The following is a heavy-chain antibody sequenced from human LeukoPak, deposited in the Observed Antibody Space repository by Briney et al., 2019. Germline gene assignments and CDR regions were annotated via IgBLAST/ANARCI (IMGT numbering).Heavy chain of an antibody. CDR1: GFTFSDYY. Sequence: GGSLRLSCAASGFTFSDYYMSWIRQAPGKGLEWVSYISSSGSTIYYADSVKGRFTISRDNAKNSLYLQMNSLRAEDTAVYYCDGSGYYSRFDYWGQGTLVTVSS. D-gene: IGHD3-22*01. J-gene: IGHJ4*02. CDR3: DGSGYYSRFDY. CDR2: ISSSGSTI. V-gene: IGHV3-11*04.